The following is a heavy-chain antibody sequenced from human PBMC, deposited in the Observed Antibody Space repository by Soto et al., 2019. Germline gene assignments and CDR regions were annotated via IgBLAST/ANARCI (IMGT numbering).Heavy chain of an antibody. CDR1: EFTFSAYW. Sequence: GGSLRLSCAASEFTFSAYWMFWVRQVPGKGLVWVSRINNDGSATSYADSVKGRFTISRDNAKNTLYLQMNNLRAEDTAVFYCARSPSSGWYYFDYWGRGTLVTVSS. J-gene: IGHJ4*02. D-gene: IGHD6-19*01. CDR3: ARSPSSGWYYFDY. CDR2: INNDGSAT. V-gene: IGHV3-74*01.